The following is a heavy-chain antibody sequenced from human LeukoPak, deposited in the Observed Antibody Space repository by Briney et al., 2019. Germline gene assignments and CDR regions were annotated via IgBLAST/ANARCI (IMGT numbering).Heavy chain of an antibody. D-gene: IGHD4-17*01. CDR2: ISYIGST. CDR1: DDSFSSHY. V-gene: IGHV4-59*11. Sequence: PSETLSLTCAVSDDSFSSHYWTWIRQPPGKGLEWIGYISYIGSTNYNPSLKSRGTISIDTSRNQFSLRLSSVTAADTAVYYCARDLVTVTKGFDIWGQGTMVSVSS. CDR3: ARDLVTVTKGFDI. J-gene: IGHJ3*02.